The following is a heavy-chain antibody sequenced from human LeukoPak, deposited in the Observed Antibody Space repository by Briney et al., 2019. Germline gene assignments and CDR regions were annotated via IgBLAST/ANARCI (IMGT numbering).Heavy chain of an antibody. D-gene: IGHD6-13*01. V-gene: IGHV5-51*01. CDR1: GYSFTSYW. CDR3: ATGRYSSSWYHKYYFDY. Sequence: GESLKISCKGSGYSFTSYWIGWVRQMPGKGLEWMGIIYPGDYDTRYSPSFQGQVTISADKSISTAYLQWSSLKASDTAMYYCATGRYSSSWYHKYYFDYWGQGTLVTVSS. CDR2: IYPGDYDT. J-gene: IGHJ4*02.